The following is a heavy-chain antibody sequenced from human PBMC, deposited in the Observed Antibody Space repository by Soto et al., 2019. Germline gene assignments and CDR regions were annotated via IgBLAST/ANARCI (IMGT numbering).Heavy chain of an antibody. CDR1: GGSISSSSYY. CDR2: IYYSGST. J-gene: IGHJ4*02. Sequence: ETLSLTCTVSGGSISSSSYYWGWIRQPPGKGLEWIGSIYYSGSTYYNPSLKSRVTISVDTSKNQFSPKLSSVTAADTAVYYCARHGMYYYDSSGYYFDYWGQGTLVTVSS. D-gene: IGHD3-22*01. V-gene: IGHV4-39*01. CDR3: ARHGMYYYDSSGYYFDY.